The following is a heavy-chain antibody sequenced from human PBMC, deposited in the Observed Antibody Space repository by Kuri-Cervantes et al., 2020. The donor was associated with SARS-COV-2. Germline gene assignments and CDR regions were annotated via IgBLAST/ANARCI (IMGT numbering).Heavy chain of an antibody. CDR3: ARGSITIFGVVTSFAY. Sequence: ASAKVPCKASGYTFTGYYMHWVRQAPGQGLEWMVWINPYSGGTKYAQKFQGRVTMTRDTSISTAYMELSRLRSDDTAVYYCARGSITIFGVVTSFAYWGQGTLVTVSS. CDR2: INPYSGGT. D-gene: IGHD3-3*01. CDR1: GYTFTGYY. V-gene: IGHV1-2*02. J-gene: IGHJ4*02.